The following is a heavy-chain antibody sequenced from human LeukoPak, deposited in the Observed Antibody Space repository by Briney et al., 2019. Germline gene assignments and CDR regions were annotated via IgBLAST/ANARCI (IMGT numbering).Heavy chain of an antibody. CDR3: ARSRGNLRGNYGMDV. D-gene: IGHD1-26*01. CDR1: GGSFSGYY. CDR2: INHSGST. V-gene: IGHV4-34*01. Sequence: SETLSLTCAVYGGSFSGYYWSWIRQPPGKGLEWIGEINHSGSTSYNPSLKSRVTISVDTSKKQFSLNLSSVTAADTAVYYCARSRGNLRGNYGMDVWGQGTTVTVSS. J-gene: IGHJ6*02.